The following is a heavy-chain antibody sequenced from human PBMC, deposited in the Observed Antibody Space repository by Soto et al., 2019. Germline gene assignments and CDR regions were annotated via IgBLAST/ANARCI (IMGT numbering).Heavy chain of an antibody. D-gene: IGHD2-15*01. CDR3: AREGPRYCSGGSCYPAY. V-gene: IGHV4-31*03. Sequence: PSETLSLTCTVSGGSISSGGYYWSWIRQHPGKGLERIGYIYYSGSTYYNPSLKSRVTISVDTSKNQFSLKLSSVTAADTAVYYCAREGPRYCSGGSCYPAYWGQGTLVTVSS. CDR1: GGSISSGGYY. J-gene: IGHJ4*02. CDR2: IYYSGST.